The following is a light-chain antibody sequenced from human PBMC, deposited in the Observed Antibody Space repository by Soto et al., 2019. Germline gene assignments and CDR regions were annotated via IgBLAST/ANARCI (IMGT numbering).Light chain of an antibody. V-gene: IGKV4-1*01. CDR2: SAS. CDR1: QSILYNSYNKNH. Sequence: DIVMTQSPDSLAVSLGERATINFNYSQSILYNSYNKNHVTWYQQKAGQPPKLLIYSASTRDSGVPYRFSGSGSGTDFTLTISSLQAEDVAAYYCEQYYASPWTFGHGNNVDSK. CDR3: EQYYASPWT. J-gene: IGKJ1*01.